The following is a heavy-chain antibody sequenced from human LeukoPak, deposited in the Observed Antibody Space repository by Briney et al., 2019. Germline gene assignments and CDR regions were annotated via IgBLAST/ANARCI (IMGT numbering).Heavy chain of an antibody. CDR3: ASAYYDFWSGYYPPGGDYFDY. V-gene: IGHV1-69*04. J-gene: IGHJ4*02. CDR2: IIPILGIA. CDR1: GGTSSSYA. D-gene: IGHD3-3*01. Sequence: SVKVSCKASGGTSSSYAISWVRQAPGQGLEWMGRIIPILGIANYAQKFQGRVTITADKSTSTAYMELSSLRSEDTAVYYCASAYYDFWSGYYPPGGDYFDYWGQGTLVTVSS.